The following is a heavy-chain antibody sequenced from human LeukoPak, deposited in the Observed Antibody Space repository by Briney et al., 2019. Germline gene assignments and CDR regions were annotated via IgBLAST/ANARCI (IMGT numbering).Heavy chain of an antibody. J-gene: IGHJ4*02. CDR1: GGSISSSSYY. Sequence: SETLSLTCTVSGGSISSSSYYWGWIRQPPGKGLEWIGSIYYSGSTYYNPSLKSRVTISVDTSKNQFSLKLSSVTAADTAVYYCARLGGFYGSGSYYNPHFDYWGQGTLLTVSS. CDR3: ARLGGFYGSGSYYNPHFDY. CDR2: IYYSGST. D-gene: IGHD3-10*01. V-gene: IGHV4-39*01.